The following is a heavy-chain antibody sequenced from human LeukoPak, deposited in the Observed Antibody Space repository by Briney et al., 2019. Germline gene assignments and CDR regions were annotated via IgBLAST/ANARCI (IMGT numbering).Heavy chain of an antibody. D-gene: IGHD3-3*01. J-gene: IGHJ4*02. CDR3: AKGPKYDFWSGTRDYYFDY. Sequence: GGSLGLSCAASGFTFSSYAMSWVRQAPGRGLEWVSAISGSGGSTYYADSVKGRLTISRDNSRNTLYLQINSLRAEDTAVYYCAKGPKYDFWSGTRDYYFDYWGQGTLVTVSS. CDR2: ISGSGGST. CDR1: GFTFSSYA. V-gene: IGHV3-23*01.